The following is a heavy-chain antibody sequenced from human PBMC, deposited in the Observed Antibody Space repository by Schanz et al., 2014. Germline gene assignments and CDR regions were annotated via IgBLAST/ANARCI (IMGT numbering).Heavy chain of an antibody. Sequence: QVQLVQSGAEVKKPGASVRVSCKASGGTFNSYTINWVRQAPGQGLEWMGRIIPILGIANYAQRFQGRVTITADKSSDTAYMELSSLRSEDTAVYYCAREVGLYDRGWFDPWGQGTLVTVSS. CDR3: AREVGLYDRGWFDP. J-gene: IGHJ5*02. V-gene: IGHV1-69*04. D-gene: IGHD3-22*01. CDR2: IIPILGIA. CDR1: GGTFNSYT.